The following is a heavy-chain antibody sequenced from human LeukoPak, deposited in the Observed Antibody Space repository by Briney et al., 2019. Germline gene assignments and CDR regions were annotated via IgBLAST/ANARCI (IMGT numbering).Heavy chain of an antibody. D-gene: IGHD6-13*01. CDR1: GFTVSSNY. CDR2: IYSGSST. J-gene: IGHJ4*02. CDR3: AKPRSSSWSSFDY. Sequence: GGSLRLSCAISGFTVSSNYMSWVRQAPGKGLEWVSVIYSGSSTYYADSVKGRFTISRDNSRNTLYLQMNSLRAEDTAVYYCAKPRSSSWSSFDYWGQGTLVTVSS. V-gene: IGHV3-53*05.